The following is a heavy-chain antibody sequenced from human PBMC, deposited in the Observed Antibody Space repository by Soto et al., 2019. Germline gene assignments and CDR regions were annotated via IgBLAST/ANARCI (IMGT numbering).Heavy chain of an antibody. CDR3: ARELRENHYCSTGYCYFDY. V-gene: IGHV1-46*01. Sequence: ASVKVSCKASGYTFTSYFLHWVRQAPGQGLEWMAIINPSIGYTDYAQNFQGRVTVTTDTSVTTVYMELSSLTSDDTAVYYCARELRENHYCSTGYCYFDYWGQGTLVTVSS. CDR1: GYTFTSYF. CDR2: INPSIGYT. D-gene: IGHD3-22*01. J-gene: IGHJ4*02.